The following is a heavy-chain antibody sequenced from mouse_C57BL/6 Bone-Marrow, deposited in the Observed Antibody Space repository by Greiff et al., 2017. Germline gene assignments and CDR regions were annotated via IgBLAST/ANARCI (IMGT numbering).Heavy chain of an antibody. CDR1: GYTFTSYG. D-gene: IGHD1-1*01. CDR2: IYPRSGNT. CDR3: ARGDCDYYAIFAY. Sequence: VQLQQSGAELVRPGASVKLSCKASGYTFTSYGISWVKQRTGQGLEWIGEIYPRSGNTYYNETLKGRATLTADKSSSTAYMELRSLTSEDSAVYFYARGDCDYYAIFAYWGQGTLVTVSA. J-gene: IGHJ3*01. V-gene: IGHV1-81*01.